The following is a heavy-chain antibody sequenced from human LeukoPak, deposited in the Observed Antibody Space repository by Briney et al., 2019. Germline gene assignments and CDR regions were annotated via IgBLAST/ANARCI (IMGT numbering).Heavy chain of an antibody. CDR1: GYTFTGYY. Sequence: GASVKVSCKASGYTFTGYYLHWVRQAPGQGLEWMGWIDPNRGGTNYAQKFQGQVTMTRDTSISTAYVELSRLTSDDTAVYYCARDPKNTYYLDVWGKGTTVTVSS. J-gene: IGHJ6*03. CDR3: ARDPKNTYYLDV. V-gene: IGHV1-2*02. CDR2: IDPNRGGT.